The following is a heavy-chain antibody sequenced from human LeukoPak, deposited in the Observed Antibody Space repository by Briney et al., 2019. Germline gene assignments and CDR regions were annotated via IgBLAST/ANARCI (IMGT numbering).Heavy chain of an antibody. Sequence: SETLSLTCAVYGGSFSGYYWSWIRQPPGKGLESSGGINHSGSTNYNPSLKSRVTISVDTSKNQFSLKLSSVTAADTAVYYCARGRGYIVVVPAATAYFQHWGQGTLVTVSS. D-gene: IGHD2-2*01. CDR2: INHSGST. J-gene: IGHJ1*01. CDR1: GGSFSGYY. CDR3: ARGRGYIVVVPAATAYFQH. V-gene: IGHV4-34*01.